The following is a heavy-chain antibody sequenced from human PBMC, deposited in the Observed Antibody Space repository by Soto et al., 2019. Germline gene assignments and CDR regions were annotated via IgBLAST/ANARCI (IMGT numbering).Heavy chain of an antibody. V-gene: IGHV3-23*01. CDR1: GFTFSSYA. CDR2: ISGGGGST. D-gene: IGHD6-19*01. J-gene: IGHJ4*02. CDR3: ASSESMSGGWYDY. Sequence: EVQLLESGGGLVQPGGSLRLSCAASGFTFSSYAMSWVRQAPGKWLEWVSAISGGGGSTYYADSVKARFTISRDNPIHTLYLRTTSVSADATAVYYCASSESMSGGWYDYWGQGTLVTVSS.